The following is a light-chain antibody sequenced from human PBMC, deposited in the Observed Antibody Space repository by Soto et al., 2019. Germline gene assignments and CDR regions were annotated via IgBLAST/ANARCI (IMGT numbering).Light chain of an antibody. V-gene: IGLV2-14*01. CDR3: SSYTSSTTLV. Sequence: QSVLTQPASVSGSPGQSITISCTGTSSDIGDNKYVSWYQQHPGKAPKLMIYEVSHRPSGVSDRFSGSKSGNTASLTISGLQAEDEADYHCSSYTSSTTLVFGGGTKLTVL. J-gene: IGLJ2*01. CDR2: EVS. CDR1: SSDIGDNKY.